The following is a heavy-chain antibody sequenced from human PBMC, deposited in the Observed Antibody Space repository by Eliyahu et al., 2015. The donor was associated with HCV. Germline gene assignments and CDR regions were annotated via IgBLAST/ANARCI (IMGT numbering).Heavy chain of an antibody. CDR3: AKDFWGPRMVQGVIINPYYYYGMDV. J-gene: IGHJ6*02. CDR2: ISGSGGST. Sequence: EVQLLESGGGLVQPGGSLRLSCAASGFTFSSFALSWVRPAPGKGLEGVSAISGSGGSTYYADSVKGRFTISRDNSKNTLYLQMNSLRAEDTAVYYCAKDFWGPRMVQGVIINPYYYYGMDVWGQGTTVTVSS. CDR1: GFTFSSFA. D-gene: IGHD3-10*01. V-gene: IGHV3-23*01.